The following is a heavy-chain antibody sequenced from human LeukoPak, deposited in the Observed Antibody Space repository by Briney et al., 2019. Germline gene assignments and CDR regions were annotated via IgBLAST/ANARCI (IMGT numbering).Heavy chain of an antibody. Sequence: SETLSLTCTVSGGSITSNSYYWGWIRQPPGNGLEWIGSIYYSGSTYYNPSLKSRVTISVDTSKNQFSLKLSSVTAADTAVYYCARGYSSGWYPVGWFDPWGQGTLVTVSS. CDR2: IYYSGST. V-gene: IGHV4-39*07. CDR1: GGSITSNSYY. D-gene: IGHD6-19*01. CDR3: ARGYSSGWYPVGWFDP. J-gene: IGHJ5*02.